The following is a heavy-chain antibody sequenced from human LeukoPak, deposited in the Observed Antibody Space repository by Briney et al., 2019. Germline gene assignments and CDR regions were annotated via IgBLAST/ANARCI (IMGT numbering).Heavy chain of an antibody. J-gene: IGHJ6*02. CDR2: IYYSGTT. Sequence: SETLSLTCTVSGDSISSYYWSWIRQPPGKGLEWIGYIYYSGTTKYNPSLKSRVTISVDTSKNQFPLKLTSVTAADSAVYYCARQGNRAIATRHGLDVWGQGTTVTVSS. CDR3: ARQGNRAIATRHGLDV. CDR1: GDSISSYY. V-gene: IGHV4-59*08. D-gene: IGHD6-6*01.